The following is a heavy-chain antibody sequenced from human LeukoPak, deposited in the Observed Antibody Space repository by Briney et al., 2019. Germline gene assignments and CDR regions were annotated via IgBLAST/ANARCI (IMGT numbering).Heavy chain of an antibody. D-gene: IGHD2-2*01. J-gene: IGHJ2*01. CDR2: INHSGST. CDR3: ARYCSSTSCLGDWYFDL. CDR1: GGSFSGYY. Sequence: SETLSLTCAVYGGSFSGYYWSWIRQPPGKGLEWIGEINHSGSTNYNPSLKSRVTISVDTSKNQFSLKLSSVTAADTAVYYCARYCSSTSCLGDWYFDLWGRGTLVTVSS. V-gene: IGHV4-34*01.